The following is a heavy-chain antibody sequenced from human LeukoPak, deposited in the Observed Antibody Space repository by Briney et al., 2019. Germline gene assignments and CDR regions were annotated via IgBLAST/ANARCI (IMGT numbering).Heavy chain of an antibody. CDR2: FDPEDGET. V-gene: IGHV1-24*01. CDR1: GYTLTELS. CDR3: ATYYYGSGSYYPFSKNYYYYMDV. J-gene: IGHJ6*03. D-gene: IGHD3-10*01. Sequence: ASVKVSCKVSGYTLTELSMHWVRQAPGKRLEWMGGFDPEDGETIYAQKFQGRVTMTEDTSTDTAYMELSSLRSEDTAVYYCATYYYGSGSYYPFSKNYYYYMDVWGKGTTVTVSS.